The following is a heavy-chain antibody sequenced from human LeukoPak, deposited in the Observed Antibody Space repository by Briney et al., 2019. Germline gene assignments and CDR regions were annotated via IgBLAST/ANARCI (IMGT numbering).Heavy chain of an antibody. CDR1: GFTFRSYW. Sequence: GGSLRLSCAASGFTFRSYWMSWVRQAPGKGLEWAANINQDGSEKYYVDSVKGRFTISRDNAKNSLYLQMDSLRAEDTAAYYCARLTSTVKIDCWGQGTLVTVSS. V-gene: IGHV3-7*01. CDR3: ARLTSTVKIDC. D-gene: IGHD4-17*01. J-gene: IGHJ4*02. CDR2: INQDGSEK.